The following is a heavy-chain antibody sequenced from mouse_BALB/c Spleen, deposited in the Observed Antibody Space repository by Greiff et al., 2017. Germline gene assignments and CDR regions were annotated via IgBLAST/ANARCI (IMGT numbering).Heavy chain of an antibody. CDR1: GFNIKDYY. D-gene: IGHD1-1*01. J-gene: IGHJ4*01. Sequence: EVQLQQSGAELVRPGALVKLSCKASGFNIKDYYMHWVKQRPEQGLEWIGWIDPENSNTIYDPKFQGKASITADTSSNTAYLQLSSLTSEDTAVYYCARYGGYAMDYWGQGTSVTVSS. CDR2: IDPENSNT. CDR3: ARYGGYAMDY. V-gene: IGHV14-1*02.